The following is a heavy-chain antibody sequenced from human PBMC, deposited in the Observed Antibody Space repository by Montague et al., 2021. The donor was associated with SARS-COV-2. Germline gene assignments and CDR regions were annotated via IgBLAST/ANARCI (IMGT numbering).Heavy chain of an antibody. CDR1: GGSISSGGYY. D-gene: IGHD3-22*01. Sequence: TLYFTCTVSGGSISSGGYYWSWIRQHPGKGLEWIGYIYYSGSTXYNPSVESRVTISVDTSKNQFSLKMSSVTAADTAVYYCARSPEPMIILIITSLNWYFVLGAVAPWSLSPQ. V-gene: IGHV4-31*03. CDR3: ARSPEPMIILIITSLNWYFVL. CDR2: IYYSGST. J-gene: IGHJ2*01.